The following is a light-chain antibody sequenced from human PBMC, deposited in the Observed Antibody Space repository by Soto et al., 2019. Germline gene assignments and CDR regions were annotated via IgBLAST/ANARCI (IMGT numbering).Light chain of an antibody. CDR2: GAS. CDR1: ESVSSS. CDR3: QQYKDWPPVT. Sequence: EIELTQSPATLSVSPGERVTLSCRASESVSSSLAWYQHKPGQPPRLLIYGASTRATDIPARFSGSGSWTQFTLTISSLQSEDFAVYYCQQYKDWPPVTFGPGTKVEIK. V-gene: IGKV3-15*01. J-gene: IGKJ3*01.